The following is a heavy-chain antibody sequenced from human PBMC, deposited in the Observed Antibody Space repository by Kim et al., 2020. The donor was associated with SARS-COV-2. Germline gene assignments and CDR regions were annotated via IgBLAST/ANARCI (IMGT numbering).Heavy chain of an antibody. J-gene: IGHJ4*02. V-gene: IGHV4-34*01. Sequence: SETLSLTCAVYGGSFSGYYWSWIRQPPGKGLEWIGEINHSGSTNYNPSLKSRVTISVDTSKNQFSLKLSSVTAADTAVYYCARGRHWRAPHYYSGQGTLVSASP. CDR1: GGSFSGYY. CDR3: ARGRHWRAPHYY. CDR2: INHSGST. D-gene: IGHD3-3*02.